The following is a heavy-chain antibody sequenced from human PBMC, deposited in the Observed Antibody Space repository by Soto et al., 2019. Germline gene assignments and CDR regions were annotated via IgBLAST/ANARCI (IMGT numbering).Heavy chain of an antibody. V-gene: IGHV1-8*01. CDR1: GYNFIDYD. CDR3: SRNPYGSGHFDP. D-gene: IGHD6-19*01. Sequence: QVQLVQSGAEVKKPGASVKVSCKASGYNFIDYDINWMRQSTGQGLEWMGWMTPNSGNTGYAQKFQGRVTLTRDTSIGTAYMELSSLKTEDTAVYYCSRNPYGSGHFDPWGQGTLVTVSS. J-gene: IGHJ5*02. CDR2: MTPNSGNT.